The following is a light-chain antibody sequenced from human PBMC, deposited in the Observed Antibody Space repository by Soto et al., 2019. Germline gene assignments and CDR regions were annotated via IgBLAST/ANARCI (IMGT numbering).Light chain of an antibody. CDR1: QYINTR. V-gene: IGKV3-11*01. J-gene: IGKJ1*01. CDR2: QTS. CDR3: HQRQSWPRT. Sequence: EIVLTQSPATLSSFPGDRVTLSCRASQYINTRLAWYQHRPGQAPRLLIYQTSIRAAGIPARFSASGSGTDFTLTISDVQPEDFALYYCHQRQSWPRTFGQGTKAAIK.